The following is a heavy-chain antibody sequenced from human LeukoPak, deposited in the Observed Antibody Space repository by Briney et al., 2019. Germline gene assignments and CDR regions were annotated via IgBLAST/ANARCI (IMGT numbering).Heavy chain of an antibody. CDR1: GGSISSSSYY. CDR2: IYYSGST. Sequence: SETLSLTCTVSGGSISSSSYYWGWIRQPPGKGLEWIGSIYYSGSTYYNPSLKSRVTISVDTSKNQFSLKLSSVTAADTAVYCCARIPHVPYYDILTGYPYYFDYWGQGTLVTVSS. D-gene: IGHD3-9*01. CDR3: ARIPHVPYYDILTGYPYYFDY. V-gene: IGHV4-39*07. J-gene: IGHJ4*02.